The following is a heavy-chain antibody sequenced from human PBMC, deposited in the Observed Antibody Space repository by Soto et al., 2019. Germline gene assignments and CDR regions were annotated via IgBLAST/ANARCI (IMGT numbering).Heavy chain of an antibody. CDR1: MDSVYNNRAT. J-gene: IGHJ4*02. CDR2: TYYRSKWIS. CDR3: ARDPPDFSSGFDF. Sequence: PSLTLSLTCAISMDSVYNNRATFNLIMQSPSGGLEWLWRTYYRSKWISDYAMSVKGRISINPDTSKNLVSLHLNFVTPEDTAVYYCARDPPDFSSGFDFWGQGTPVTVSS. V-gene: IGHV6-1*01. D-gene: IGHD3-22*01.